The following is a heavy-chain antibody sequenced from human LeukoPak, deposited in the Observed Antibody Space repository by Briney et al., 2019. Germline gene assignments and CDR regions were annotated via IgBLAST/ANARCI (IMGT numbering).Heavy chain of an antibody. J-gene: IGHJ5*02. Sequence: PSETLSLTCTVSGGSISSYYWSWIRQPPGKGLEWIGYIYYSGSTNYNPSLKSRVTISVDTSKNQFSLKLISVTAADTAVYYCARGQGATVPQVGKNWFDPWGQGTRVIVSS. CDR3: ARGQGATVPQVGKNWFDP. CDR1: GGSISSYY. V-gene: IGHV4-59*12. D-gene: IGHD1-26*01. CDR2: IYYSGST.